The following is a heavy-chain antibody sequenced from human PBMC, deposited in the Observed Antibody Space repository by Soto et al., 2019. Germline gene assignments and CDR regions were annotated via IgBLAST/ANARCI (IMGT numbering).Heavy chain of an antibody. CDR2: ISGSGGSA. CDR3: AKEPYSDFWSACDSFDY. D-gene: IGHD3-3*01. Sequence: EVQLLESGGGLVQPGGSLRLSCAASGFTFGSHAMIWVRQAPGKGLEWVSAISGSGGSAYYADSVKGRFTISRDNSINSLYLQMYSLRAEDTAFYYCAKEPYSDFWSACDSFDYWGQGTLVTVSS. J-gene: IGHJ4*02. V-gene: IGHV3-23*01. CDR1: GFTFGSHA.